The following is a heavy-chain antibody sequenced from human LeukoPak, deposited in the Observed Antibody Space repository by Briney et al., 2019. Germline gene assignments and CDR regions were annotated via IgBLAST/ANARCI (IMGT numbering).Heavy chain of an antibody. V-gene: IGHV3-23*01. Sequence: PGGSLRLSCAASGFTFSSYAMSWVRQAPGKGLEWVSAISGSGGSTYYADSVKGRFTISRDNSKNTLYLQMNSLRAEDTAVYYCAKSPYSSNIVVVVAAPYYFDYWGQGTRVTVSS. CDR3: AKSPYSSNIVVVVAAPYYFDY. D-gene: IGHD2-15*01. CDR2: ISGSGGST. CDR1: GFTFSSYA. J-gene: IGHJ4*02.